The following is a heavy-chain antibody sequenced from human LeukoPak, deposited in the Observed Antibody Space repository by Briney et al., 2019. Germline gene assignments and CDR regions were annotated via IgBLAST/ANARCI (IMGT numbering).Heavy chain of an antibody. Sequence: PGGSLRLSCSASGFTFSSYAMHWVRQAPGKGLEYVSGISSSGGSTYYADSVKGSFTISRDNSKNTLYLQMSSLRAEDTAVYCCVKGTAMVRGPMSDWGQGPLVTVSS. J-gene: IGHJ4*02. D-gene: IGHD3-10*01. CDR1: GFTFSSYA. CDR3: VKGTAMVRGPMSD. V-gene: IGHV3-64D*06. CDR2: ISSSGGST.